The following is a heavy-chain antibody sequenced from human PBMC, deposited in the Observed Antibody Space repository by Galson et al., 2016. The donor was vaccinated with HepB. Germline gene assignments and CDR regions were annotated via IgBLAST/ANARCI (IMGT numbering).Heavy chain of an antibody. Sequence: SETLSLTCTISGASISSSYYWGWIRQPPGKGLEWIGSLYYTGTTFYSPSLQSRVTISVDSAKNQFSLYLTSVTAADTAFYFCARHAPRSVLLWFGPPDNAMDIWGPGTKVTVSS. J-gene: IGHJ3*02. V-gene: IGHV4-39*01. CDR2: LYYTGTT. D-gene: IGHD3-10*01. CDR1: GASISSSYY. CDR3: ARHAPRSVLLWFGPPDNAMDI.